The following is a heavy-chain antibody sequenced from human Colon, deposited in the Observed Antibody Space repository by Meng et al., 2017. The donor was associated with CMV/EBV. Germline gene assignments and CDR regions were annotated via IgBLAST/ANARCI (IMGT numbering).Heavy chain of an antibody. V-gene: IGHV1-2*02. J-gene: IGHJ4*02. Sequence: ASVKVSCKASGYNFIAYYIHWVRQAPGQGLEWMGWINPNSGSTNYAQKFEGRVTMTRDTATNTAYLELSRLTSDDTAVYYCTRVASGWLIDYWGQGTLVTVSS. CDR2: INPNSGST. CDR3: TRVASGWLIDY. CDR1: GYNFIAYY. D-gene: IGHD6-19*01.